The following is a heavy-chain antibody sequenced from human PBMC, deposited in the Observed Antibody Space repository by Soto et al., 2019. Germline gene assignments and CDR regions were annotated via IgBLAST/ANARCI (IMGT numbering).Heavy chain of an antibody. J-gene: IGHJ6*02. V-gene: IGHV1-69*13. CDR1: GGTFSSYA. CDR3: ARVSGPAGYSYGYYYYYGMDV. Sequence: SVKVSCKASGGTFSSYAISWVRQAPGQGLEWMGGIIPIFGTANYAQKFQGRVTITADESTSTAYMELSSLRSEDTAVYYCARVSGPAGYSYGYYYYYGMDVWGQGTTVTVSS. CDR2: IIPIFGTA. D-gene: IGHD5-18*01.